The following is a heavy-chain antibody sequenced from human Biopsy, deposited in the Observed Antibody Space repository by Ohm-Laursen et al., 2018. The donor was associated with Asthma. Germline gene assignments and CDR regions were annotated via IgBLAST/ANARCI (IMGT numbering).Heavy chain of an antibody. D-gene: IGHD1-26*01. J-gene: IGHJ4*02. CDR3: AKEVFPGWELRRGPDS. V-gene: IGHV3-53*05. CDR1: GFTVSTNG. Sequence: SLRLSCAASGFTVSTNGMSWVRQPPGKGLEWVSVIYSGGGTYYADSVQGRVTISRDNSRSTLHLEMNSLRAEDTAVYFCAKEVFPGWELRRGPDSWGQGTLVTVSS. CDR2: IYSGGGT.